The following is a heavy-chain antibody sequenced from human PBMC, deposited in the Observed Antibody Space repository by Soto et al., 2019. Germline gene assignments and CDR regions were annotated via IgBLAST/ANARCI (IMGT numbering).Heavy chain of an antibody. CDR2: MAYDGNRE. V-gene: IGHV3-30-3*01. J-gene: IGHJ5*02. CDR1: GFTFSMYV. CDR3: ARVGGSFYGAWES. D-gene: IGHD1-26*01. Sequence: QVQLVESGGGVVQPGRSLRLSCAASGFTFSMYVMHWVRQAPGKGLEWVAVMAYDGNREYYVESVKGRFFVSRDNSKNTLYLQMNSLRPEDTAVYYCARVGGSFYGAWESWGQGALVTVSS.